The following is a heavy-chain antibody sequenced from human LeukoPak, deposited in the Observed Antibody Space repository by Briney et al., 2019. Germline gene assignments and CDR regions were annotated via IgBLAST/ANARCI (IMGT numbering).Heavy chain of an antibody. CDR3: ARDESSGWYYFDY. J-gene: IGHJ4*02. V-gene: IGHV1-2*02. CDR2: INPNSGGT. Sequence: ASVKVSCKASGYTFTGYYMHWVRQAPGQGLEWMGWINPNSGGTNYAQKFQGRVTMTRDTSSSTAYMELSRLRSDDTAVYYCARDESSGWYYFDYWGQGTLVTVSS. D-gene: IGHD6-19*01. CDR1: GYTFTGYY.